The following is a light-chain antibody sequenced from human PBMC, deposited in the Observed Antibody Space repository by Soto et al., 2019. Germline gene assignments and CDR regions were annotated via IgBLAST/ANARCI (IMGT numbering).Light chain of an antibody. V-gene: IGLV1-40*01. CDR1: SSNIAAGYD. CDR2: SNN. J-gene: IGLJ3*02. Sequence: QSVLAQPPSVSGAPGQRVSISCAGTSSNIAAGYDVHWYQQFPGTAPKHLMSSNNNRPPGVPDRFSGSKSGTSASLAITGLQAEDEADYYCQAYDTTLSGRVFGGGTKLTVL. CDR3: QAYDTTLSGRV.